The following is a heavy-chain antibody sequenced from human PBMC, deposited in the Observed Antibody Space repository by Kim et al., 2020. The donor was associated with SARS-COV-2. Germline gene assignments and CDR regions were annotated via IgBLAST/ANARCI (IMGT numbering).Heavy chain of an antibody. CDR3: AKGDDYYGSGSPDY. CDR2: ISYDGSNK. D-gene: IGHD3-10*01. V-gene: IGHV3-30*18. Sequence: GGSLRLSCAASGFTFSSYGMHWVRQAPGKGLEWVAVISYDGSNKYYADSVKGRFTISRDNSKNTLYLQMNSLRAEDTAVYYCAKGDDYYGSGSPDYWGQG. CDR1: GFTFSSYG. J-gene: IGHJ4*02.